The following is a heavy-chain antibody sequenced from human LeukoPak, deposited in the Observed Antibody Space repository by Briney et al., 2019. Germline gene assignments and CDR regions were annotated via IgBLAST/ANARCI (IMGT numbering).Heavy chain of an antibody. J-gene: IGHJ4*02. V-gene: IGHV4-31*03. CDR1: GGSISSGDYY. CDR2: IYYSGST. CDR3: ARNMIRGASYLDY. Sequence: TLSLTCTVSGGSISSGDYYWSWIRQHPGKGLEWIGYIYYSGSTFYSPSLKSRVTISVDTSKDQFSLRLSSVTAADTAVYYCARNMIRGASYLDYWGQGTLVTVSS. D-gene: IGHD3-10*01.